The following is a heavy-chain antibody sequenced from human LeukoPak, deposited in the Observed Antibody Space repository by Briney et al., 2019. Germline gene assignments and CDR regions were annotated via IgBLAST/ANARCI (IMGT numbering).Heavy chain of an antibody. CDR1: GFTFNNYP. V-gene: IGHV3-30*04. Sequence: PGTSLRLSRATSGFTFNNYPMHWVRQAPGKGLERVAVIGYDGRFKFHSDSVKGRFTISRDDSKNTLYLQMNSLRPEDTALYYCARDPKTGSPDYFDYWGQGTLVTVST. CDR3: ARDPKTGSPDYFDY. D-gene: IGHD3-10*01. J-gene: IGHJ4*02. CDR2: IGYDGRFK.